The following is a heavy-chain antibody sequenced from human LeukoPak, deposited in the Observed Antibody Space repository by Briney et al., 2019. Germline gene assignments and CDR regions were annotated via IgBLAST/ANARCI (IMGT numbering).Heavy chain of an antibody. V-gene: IGHV3-48*03. D-gene: IGHD3-10*02. CDR2: ISGSGSAI. J-gene: IGHJ6*04. CDR3: AELGITMIGGV. CDR1: GFTFSSYE. Sequence: PGGSLRLSCAASGFTFSSYEMNWVRQAPGKGLEWVSYISGSGSAIYYADSVKGRFTISRDNAKNSLYLQMNSLRAEDTAVYYCAELGITMIGGVWGKGTTVTISS.